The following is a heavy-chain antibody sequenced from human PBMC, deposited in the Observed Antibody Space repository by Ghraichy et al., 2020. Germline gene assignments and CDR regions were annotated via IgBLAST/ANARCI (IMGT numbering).Heavy chain of an antibody. V-gene: IGHV3-15*01. J-gene: IGHJ2*01. CDR2: IKSKYNGGTT. Sequence: GGSLRLSCAASGFTFINAWMSWVRQAPGKGLEWVGRIKSKYNGGTTDYAAPVKGRFTISRDDSKNTVYLQMSSLKNEDTAVYYCGDYILGRYLNLWDRGTLFIFSS. CDR1: GFTFINAW. D-gene: IGHD4-17*01. CDR3: GDYILGRYLNL.